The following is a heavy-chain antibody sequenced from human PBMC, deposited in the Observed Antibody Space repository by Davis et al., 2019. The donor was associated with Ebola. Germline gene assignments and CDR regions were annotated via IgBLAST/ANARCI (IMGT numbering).Heavy chain of an antibody. CDR1: GFTFSSYS. Sequence: GESLKISCAASGFTFSSYSMNWVRQAPGKGLEWVSYISSSSSTIYYADSVKGRFTISRDSSKNMLYLQMNSLRPEDTAVYYCARGDGEYFQHWGQGTLVAVSS. D-gene: IGHD3-16*01. CDR3: ARGDGEYFQH. CDR2: ISSSSSTI. V-gene: IGHV3-48*01. J-gene: IGHJ1*01.